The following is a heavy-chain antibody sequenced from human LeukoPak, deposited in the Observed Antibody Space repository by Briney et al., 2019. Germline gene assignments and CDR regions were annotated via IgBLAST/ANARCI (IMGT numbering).Heavy chain of an antibody. J-gene: IGHJ4*02. V-gene: IGHV4-39*01. CDR3: ARGYGSGSYYTY. CDR1: GGSVSSSGYY. D-gene: IGHD3-10*01. CDR2: IYYAGRT. Sequence: SETLSLTCTVFGGSVSSSGYYWGWIRQPPGKGLEWIGTIYYAGRTYYNPSLKSRVTISVDTSKNQFSLNLSSVTAADTAVYYCARGYGSGSYYTYWGQGTLVTVSS.